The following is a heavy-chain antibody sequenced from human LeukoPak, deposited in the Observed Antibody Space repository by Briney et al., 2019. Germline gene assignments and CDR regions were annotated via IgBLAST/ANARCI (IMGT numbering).Heavy chain of an antibody. CDR2: IRKKANRYST. V-gene: IGHV3-72*01. Sequence: GGSLRLSCAASGLTFSDHYMDWVRQAPGKGLEWVGRIRKKANRYSTDYAASVEGRFTISRDDSKSSLYLQMSSLKTEDTAVYYCAKAEDGYTYWGQGTLVTVSS. CDR1: GLTFSDHY. J-gene: IGHJ4*02. CDR3: AKAEDGYTY. D-gene: IGHD5-24*01.